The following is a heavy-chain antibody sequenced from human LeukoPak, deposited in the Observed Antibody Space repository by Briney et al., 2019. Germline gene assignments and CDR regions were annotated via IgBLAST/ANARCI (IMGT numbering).Heavy chain of an antibody. CDR1: GYTFTGYY. Sequence: ASVKVSCKASGYTFTGYYMHWVRQAPGQGLEWMGWINPNSGGTNYAQKFQGWVTMTRDTSISTAYMELSRLRSDDTAVYYCAREGSERYYGSGSYYPRWGQGTLVTVSS. J-gene: IGHJ4*02. CDR3: AREGSERYYGSGSYYPR. CDR2: INPNSGGT. V-gene: IGHV1-2*04. D-gene: IGHD3-10*01.